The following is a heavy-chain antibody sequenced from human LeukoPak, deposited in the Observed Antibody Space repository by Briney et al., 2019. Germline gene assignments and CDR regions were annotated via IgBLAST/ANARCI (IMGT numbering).Heavy chain of an antibody. D-gene: IGHD1-26*01. Sequence: PPGGSLRLSCAASGFTFSSYWMSWVRQAPGKGLEWVANIKQDGSEKYYVDSVKGRFTISRDNAKNSLYLQMNSLRAEDTAVYYCARAGYSVVGLGDFDYWGQGTLVTASS. CDR2: IKQDGSEK. V-gene: IGHV3-7*01. CDR1: GFTFSSYW. J-gene: IGHJ4*02. CDR3: ARAGYSVVGLGDFDY.